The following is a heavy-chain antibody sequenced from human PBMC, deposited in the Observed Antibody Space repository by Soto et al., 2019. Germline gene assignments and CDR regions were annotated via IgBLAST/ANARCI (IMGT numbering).Heavy chain of an antibody. CDR1: GYTFTGYY. J-gene: IGHJ6*02. Sequence: ASVKVSCKASGYTFTGYYVLWVRQAPGQGPECMGWINPYTGGTNYAQKLQGRVTMTRDTSISTAHMELSKLISDDTAVYYCATQFHHCGGDCYRGPYFGMDVWGQGTTVTVSS. V-gene: IGHV1-2*02. CDR3: ATQFHHCGGDCYRGPYFGMDV. D-gene: IGHD2-21*02. CDR2: INPYTGGT.